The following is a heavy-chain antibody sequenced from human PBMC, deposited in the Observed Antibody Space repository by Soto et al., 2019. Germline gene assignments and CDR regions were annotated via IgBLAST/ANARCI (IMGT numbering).Heavy chain of an antibody. CDR2: ISYGGST. CDR3: SRGILV. V-gene: IGHV4-31*01. Sequence: QVQLQESGPGLVKPSQTLSLTCTVSGGSINSGGYCWSWIRQHPGKGLDWIGCISYGGSTSYNPPLKRPVTISVDTSKNHFSLKLTSVTAADTTVYYCSRGILVWGQGALITVSS. D-gene: IGHD5-18*01. CDR1: GGSINSGGYC. J-gene: IGHJ4*02.